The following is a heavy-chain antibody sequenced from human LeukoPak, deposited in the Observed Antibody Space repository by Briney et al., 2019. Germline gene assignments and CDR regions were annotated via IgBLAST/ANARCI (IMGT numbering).Heavy chain of an antibody. CDR3: TRVGDGYNHFDY. Sequence: PGGSLRLSCTASGFTFGDYAMSWVRQAPGKGLEWVGFIRSKAYGGTTEYAASVKGRFTISRDDSKSIAYLQMNSLKTEDTAVYYCTRVGDGYNHFDYWGQGTLVTVSS. J-gene: IGHJ4*02. CDR2: IRSKAYGGTT. CDR1: GFTFGDYA. V-gene: IGHV3-49*04. D-gene: IGHD5-24*01.